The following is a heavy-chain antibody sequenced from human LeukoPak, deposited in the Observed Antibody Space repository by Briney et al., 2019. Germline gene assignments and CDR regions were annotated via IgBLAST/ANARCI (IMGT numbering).Heavy chain of an antibody. V-gene: IGHV3-23*01. CDR1: GFIFSSYA. Sequence: PGGSLRLSCAASGFIFSSYAMSWVQQAPGKGLEWVSAISSSGGRTYYADSVKGRFTISRDNSKNTLYLQMNSLRAEDTAVYYCAKGYCSGGSCYSGLFDYWGQGTLVTVSS. CDR2: ISSSGGRT. D-gene: IGHD2-15*01. CDR3: AKGYCSGGSCYSGLFDY. J-gene: IGHJ4*02.